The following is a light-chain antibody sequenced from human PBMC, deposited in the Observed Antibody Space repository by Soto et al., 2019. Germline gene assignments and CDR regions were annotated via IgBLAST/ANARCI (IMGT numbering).Light chain of an antibody. CDR1: SGSVSTNNY. J-gene: IGLJ3*02. CDR3: ALYMGSGIWV. CDR2: STY. Sequence: QAVVTQEPSFSVSPGATVTLTCGLSSGSVSTNNYPSWYQQTPGQAPRTLIYSTYTRSSGVPDRFSASILGNKAALTITGAQADDESDYYCALYMGSGIWVFGGGTKLTVL. V-gene: IGLV8-61*01.